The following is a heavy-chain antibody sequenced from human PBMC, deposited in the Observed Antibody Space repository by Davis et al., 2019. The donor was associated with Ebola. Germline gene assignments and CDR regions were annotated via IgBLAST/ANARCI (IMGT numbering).Heavy chain of an antibody. V-gene: IGHV1-2*02. CDR2: INPNSGGT. CDR3: ATFDYGDYVYSFDP. CDR1: GYTFTSYD. J-gene: IGHJ5*02. D-gene: IGHD4-17*01. Sequence: ASVKVSCKASGYTFTSYDINWVRQAPGQGLEWMGWINPNSGGTNYAQKFQGRVTMTRDTSISTAYMELSRLRSDDTAVYYCATFDYGDYVYSFDPWGQGTLVTVSS.